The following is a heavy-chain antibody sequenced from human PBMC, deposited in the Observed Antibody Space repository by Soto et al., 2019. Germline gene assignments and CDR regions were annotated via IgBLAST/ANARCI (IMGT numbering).Heavy chain of an antibody. CDR1: GYTFTSYA. J-gene: IGHJ3*02. Sequence: ASVKVSCKASGYTFTSYAMHWVRQSPRQRLEWMGWINAGNGNTKYSQKFQGRVTITRDTSASTAYMELSSLRSEDTAVYYCARDDYDILTGYPNAFDIWGQGAMVTVSS. D-gene: IGHD3-9*01. CDR3: ARDDYDILTGYPNAFDI. V-gene: IGHV1-3*01. CDR2: INAGNGNT.